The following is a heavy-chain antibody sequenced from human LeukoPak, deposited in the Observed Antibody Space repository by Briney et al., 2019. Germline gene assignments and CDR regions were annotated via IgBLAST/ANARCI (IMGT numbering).Heavy chain of an antibody. D-gene: IGHD1-26*01. J-gene: IGHJ4*02. CDR3: ARGLLEATTSYFDY. CDR1: GFTFSSNA. V-gene: IGHV3-30-3*01. Sequence: GGSLRLSCAASGFTFSSNAMHWVRQAPGKGLEWVAVITHDGSNKYYADSVKGRFTISRDNSKNTLYLQMNSLRPEDTAVYYCARGLLEATTSYFDYWGQGTLVTVSS. CDR2: ITHDGSNK.